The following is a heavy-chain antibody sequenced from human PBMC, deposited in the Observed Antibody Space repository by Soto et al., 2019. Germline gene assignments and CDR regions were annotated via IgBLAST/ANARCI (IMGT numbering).Heavy chain of an antibody. J-gene: IGHJ5*02. D-gene: IGHD2-15*01. V-gene: IGHV4-39*01. CDR3: ATLRCSGGSCRRFDP. Sequence: QLQLQESGPGLVKPSETLSLTCTVSGGSISSSSYYWGWIRQPPGKGLEWIGSIYYSGSTYYNPSLKTRVTLSVDTSKNQFSLNLSSVTAADTAVYYCATLRCSGGSCRRFDPWGQGTLVTVSS. CDR2: IYYSGST. CDR1: GGSISSSSYY.